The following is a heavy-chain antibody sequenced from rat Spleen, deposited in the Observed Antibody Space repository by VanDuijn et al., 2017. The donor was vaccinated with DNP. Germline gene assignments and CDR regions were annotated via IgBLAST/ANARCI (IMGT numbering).Heavy chain of an antibody. CDR3: ARGSSLPGYLDY. Sequence: EVQLVEIGGGLVQPGRSLKLSCVASGFTFSRYWMYWIRQAPGKGLEWVASINTDGGRTYYLDSVKGRFTMSRDNAVNTVYLQMNSLSSEDTETYYCARGSSLPGYLDYWGQGVLVTVSS. CDR2: INTDGGRT. J-gene: IGHJ2*01. CDR1: GFTFSRYW. D-gene: IGHD1-4*01. V-gene: IGHV5-58*01.